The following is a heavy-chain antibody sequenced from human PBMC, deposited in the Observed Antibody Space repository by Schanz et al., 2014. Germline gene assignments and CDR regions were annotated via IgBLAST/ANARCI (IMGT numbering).Heavy chain of an antibody. CDR1: GFIFSNYG. CDR2: IWYDENNK. D-gene: IGHD1-1*01. Sequence: GQLAESGGGLVQPGGSLRLSCAASGFIFSNYGTHWVRQAPGKGLEWVAVIWYDENNKYYADSVKGRFTVSRDSGQNSLYLQMNSLRAGDTAVYYCARGTDWNLHYWGQGALVTVSS. CDR3: ARGTDWNLHY. V-gene: IGHV3-33*01. J-gene: IGHJ4*02.